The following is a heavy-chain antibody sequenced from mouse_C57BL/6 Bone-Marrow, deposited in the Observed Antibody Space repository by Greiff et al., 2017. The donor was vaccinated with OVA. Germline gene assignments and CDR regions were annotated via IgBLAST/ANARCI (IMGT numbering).Heavy chain of an antibody. CDR3: TTGLTWFAY. J-gene: IGHJ3*01. V-gene: IGHV14-4*01. CDR1: GFNIKDDY. CDR2: IDPENGDT. Sequence: EVQLQQSGAELVRPGASVKLSCTASGFNIKDDYMHWVKQRPEQGLEWIGWIDPENGDTEYASKFQGKATITADTSSNTAYLQLSSLTSEDTAVYYCTTGLTWFAYWGQGTLVTVSA.